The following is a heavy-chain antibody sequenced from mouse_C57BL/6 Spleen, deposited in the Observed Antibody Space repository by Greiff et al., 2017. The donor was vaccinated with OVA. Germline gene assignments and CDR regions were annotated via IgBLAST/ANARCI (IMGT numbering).Heavy chain of an antibody. D-gene: IGHD3-1*01. J-gene: IGHJ2*01. CDR3: ARSGDSHYFDD. V-gene: IGHV1-7*01. Sequence: VKLVESGAELAKPGASVKLSCKTSGYTFTRYWMHWVKERPGQGLEWIGYINPSSGYTKYNQKFMDKATLTADKSSSTAYIQLSSLTYEDSAVDYCARSGDSHYFDDWGQGTTLTVSS. CDR2: INPSSGYT. CDR1: GYTFTRYW.